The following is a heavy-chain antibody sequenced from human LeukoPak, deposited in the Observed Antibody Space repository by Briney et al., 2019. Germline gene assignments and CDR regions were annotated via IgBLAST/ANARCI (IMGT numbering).Heavy chain of an antibody. CDR2: IYYSGST. J-gene: IGHJ5*02. V-gene: IGHV4-59*08. CDR3: ARRRLYDFWFDP. CDR1: GGSISSYY. D-gene: IGHD3-3*01. Sequence: SSETLSLTRTVSGGSISSYYWSWIRQPPGKGLEWIGYIYYSGSTYYNPSLKSRVTISVDTSKNQFSLKLGSVTAADTAVYYCARRRLYDFWFDPWGQGTLVTVSS.